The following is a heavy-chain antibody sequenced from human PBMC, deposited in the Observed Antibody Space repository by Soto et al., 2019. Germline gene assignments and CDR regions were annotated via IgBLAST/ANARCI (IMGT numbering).Heavy chain of an antibody. D-gene: IGHD3-22*01. J-gene: IGHJ3*02. CDR3: ASRLIVAYDAFDI. V-gene: IGHV4-59*01. Sequence: SETLSLTCTVSGCSISSYYWSWIRQPPGKGLEWIGYIYYSGSTNYNPSLKSRVTISVDTSKNQFSLKLSSVTAADTAVYYCASRLIVAYDAFDIWGQGTMVTVSS. CDR1: GCSISSYY. CDR2: IYYSGST.